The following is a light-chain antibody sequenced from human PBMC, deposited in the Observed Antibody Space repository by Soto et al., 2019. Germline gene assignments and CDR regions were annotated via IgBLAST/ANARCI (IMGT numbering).Light chain of an antibody. CDR1: SSDIGGYNS. J-gene: IGLJ1*01. V-gene: IGLV2-8*01. CDR2: DVT. Sequence: QSVLTQSPSASGSPGQSVTISCTGTSSDIGGYNSVSWYQQHPGKAPKVMIYDVTKRPSGVPDRFSGSKSGNTASLTVSALQAEDEADYYCSSYTGFNNVFGTGTKLTVL. CDR3: SSYTGFNNV.